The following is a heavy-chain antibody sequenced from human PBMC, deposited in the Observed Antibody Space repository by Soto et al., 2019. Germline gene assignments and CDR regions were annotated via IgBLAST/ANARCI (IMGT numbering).Heavy chain of an antibody. V-gene: IGHV4-59*08. J-gene: IGHJ3*02. CDR2: IYYSGNT. Sequence: QVQLQESGPGLVKPSETLSLTCTVSGGSISSYYWSWIRQPPGKGLEWIGYIYYSGNTNYNPSLKSRVPISVDTSKNQFSLKLSSVTAADTAVYYCARQKKSNTWYAFDIWGQGTMVTVSS. CDR3: ARQKKSNTWYAFDI. D-gene: IGHD6-13*01. CDR1: GGSISSYY.